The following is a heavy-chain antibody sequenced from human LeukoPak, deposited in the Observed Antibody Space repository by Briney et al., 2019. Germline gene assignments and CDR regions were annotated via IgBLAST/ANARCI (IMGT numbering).Heavy chain of an antibody. CDR1: GYTFTSYG. CDR2: ISAYNGNT. CDR3: ARGRGRHNRRVGLELLPFDY. Sequence: GASVKVSCKASGYTFTSYGISWVRQAPGQGLEWMGWISAYNGNTNYAQKLQGRVTMTTDTSTSTAYMELRSLRSDDTAVYYCARGRGRHNRRVGLELLPFDYWGQGTLVTVSS. D-gene: IGHD1-7*01. V-gene: IGHV1-18*01. J-gene: IGHJ4*02.